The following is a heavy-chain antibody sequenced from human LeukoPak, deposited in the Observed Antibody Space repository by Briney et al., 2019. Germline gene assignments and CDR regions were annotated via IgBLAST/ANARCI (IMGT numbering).Heavy chain of an antibody. Sequence: ASVNVSCKASVYTFTSYGISWVRQAPGQGREWMGWISAYNGNTNYAQKLQGRVTMATDTSTSRAYMELRSLRSDDTAVYYCARDLRYYDSSGHQGLFDYWGQGTLVTVSS. J-gene: IGHJ4*02. D-gene: IGHD3-22*01. V-gene: IGHV1-18*01. CDR3: ARDLRYYDSSGHQGLFDY. CDR1: VYTFTSYG. CDR2: ISAYNGNT.